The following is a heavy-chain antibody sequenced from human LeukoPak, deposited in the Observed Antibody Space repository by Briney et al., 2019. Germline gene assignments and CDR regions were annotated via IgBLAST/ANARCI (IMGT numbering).Heavy chain of an antibody. CDR1: GGSFSGYY. CDR2: INHSGST. J-gene: IGHJ4*02. D-gene: IGHD5-12*01. CDR3: ARSGSGYLRYYFTT. V-gene: IGHV4-34*01. Sequence: PSETLSLTCAVYGGSFSGYYWSWIRQPPGKGLEWIGEINHSGSTNYNPSLKSRVTISVDTSKNQFSLKLSSVTAADTAVYYCARSGSGYLRYYFTTGAREPWSPSPQ.